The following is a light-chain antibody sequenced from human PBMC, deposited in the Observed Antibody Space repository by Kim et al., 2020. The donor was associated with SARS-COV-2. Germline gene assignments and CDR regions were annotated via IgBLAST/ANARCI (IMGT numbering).Light chain of an antibody. CDR3: SSYTSSSTLV. V-gene: IGLV2-14*04. J-gene: IGLJ3*02. CDR2: DVS. CDR1: SSDVGGYNY. Sequence: GQSITISCTGTSSDVGGYNYVSWNQQHPGKAPKLMIYDVSKRPSGVSNRFFGSKSGNTASLTISGLQAEDEADYYCSSYTSSSTLVFGGGTQLTVL.